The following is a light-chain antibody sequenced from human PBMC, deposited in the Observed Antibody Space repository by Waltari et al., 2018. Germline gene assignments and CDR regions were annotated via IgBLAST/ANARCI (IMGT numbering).Light chain of an antibody. V-gene: IGLV2-18*02. CDR2: EVS. CDR3: SSYTSSSTWV. Sequence: QSALTQPPSVSGSPGQSVIISCTGANRAVAIFGRVSWYQQSPGTAPRLLIYEVSNRPSGVPDRFSGSKSGNTASLTISGLQAEDEADYYCSSYTSSSTWVFGGGTKLTVL. J-gene: IGLJ2*01. CDR1: NRAVAIFGR.